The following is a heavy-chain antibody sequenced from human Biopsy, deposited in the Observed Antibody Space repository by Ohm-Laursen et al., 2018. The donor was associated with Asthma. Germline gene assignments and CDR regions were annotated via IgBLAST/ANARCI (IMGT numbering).Heavy chain of an antibody. CDR2: VDWDDDS. CDR3: ARICTGGGHYYEFDF. J-gene: IGHJ4*02. V-gene: IGHV2-70*13. Sequence: TQTLTLTCTFSGFSISDRGMGVSWIRQPPGKALEWLALVDWDDDSYYSTSLKARLTISKDTSKNQVVLSMTNMDPVDTATYYCARICTGGGHYYEFDFWGQGTLVTVSS. D-gene: IGHD3-22*01. CDR1: GFSISDRGMG.